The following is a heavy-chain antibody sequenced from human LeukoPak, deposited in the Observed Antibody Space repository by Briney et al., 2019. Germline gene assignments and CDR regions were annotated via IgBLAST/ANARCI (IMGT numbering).Heavy chain of an antibody. CDR2: IYYSGST. D-gene: IGHD3-22*01. J-gene: IGHJ4*02. CDR3: ARGGSGYYRYYFDY. CDR1: GGSISSSSYY. V-gene: IGHV4-39*07. Sequence: SETLSLTCTVSGGSISSSSYYWGWIRQPPGKGLEWIGSIYYSGSTYYNPSLKSRVTISVDTSKNQFSLKLSSVTAADTAVYHCARGGSGYYRYYFDYWGQGTLVTVSS.